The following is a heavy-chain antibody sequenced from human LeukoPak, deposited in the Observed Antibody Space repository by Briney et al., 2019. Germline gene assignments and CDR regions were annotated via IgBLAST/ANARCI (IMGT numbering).Heavy chain of an antibody. CDR1: AFTFSNAW. D-gene: IGHD3-9*01. V-gene: IGHV3-15*01. CDR3: TADRWYFDRY. CDR2: IKSKTDGGTT. J-gene: IGHJ4*02. Sequence: GGSLRLSCAASAFTFSNAWMSWVRQAPGKGLEWVGRIKSKTDGGTTGYAAPVKGRFTISRDDSKNTLYLQMNSLKTEDTAVYYCTADRWYFDRYWGQGTLVTVSS.